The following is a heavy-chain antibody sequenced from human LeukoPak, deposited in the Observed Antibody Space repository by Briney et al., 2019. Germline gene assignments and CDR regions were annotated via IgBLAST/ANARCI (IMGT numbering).Heavy chain of an antibody. CDR1: GGSISSGGYS. Sequence: SETLSLTCAVSGGSISSGGYSWSWIRQPPGKGLEWIGYIYHSGSTYYNPSLKSRVTISADRSKNQFSLKLSSVTAADTAVYYCAREGGYSYGYNWFDPWGQGTLVTVSS. CDR3: AREGGYSYGYNWFDP. V-gene: IGHV4-30-2*01. D-gene: IGHD5-18*01. J-gene: IGHJ5*02. CDR2: IYHSGST.